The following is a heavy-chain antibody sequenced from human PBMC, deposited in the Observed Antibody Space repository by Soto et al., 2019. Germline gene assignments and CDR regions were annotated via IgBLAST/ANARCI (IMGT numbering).Heavy chain of an antibody. D-gene: IGHD4-17*01. CDR3: ARHPRTYGDSNYYYYYGMDV. J-gene: IGHJ6*02. CDR1: GSSLANYW. V-gene: IGHV5-10-1*01. CDR2: IDPSDSYT. Sequence: GESLKISCKVSGSSLANYWITWVRQMPGKGLEWMGRIDPSDSYTNYSPSFQGHVTISADKSISTAYLQWSSLKASDTAMYYCARHPRTYGDSNYYYYYGMDVWGQGTTVTVSS.